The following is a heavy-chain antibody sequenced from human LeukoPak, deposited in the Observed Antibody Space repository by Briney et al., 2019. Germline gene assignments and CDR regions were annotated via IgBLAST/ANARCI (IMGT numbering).Heavy chain of an antibody. D-gene: IGHD3-16*01. CDR2: INHSGNT. CDR1: GGSFSGYY. V-gene: IGHV4-34*01. Sequence: SETLSLTGAGYGGSFSGYYWSWIRQPPGKGLEWIGEINHSGNTNYNPSLKSRVTISVDTSKNQFSLKLSSVTAADTAVYYCARGHVIIPARLGFDYWGQGTLVTVSS. CDR3: ARGHVIIPARLGFDY. J-gene: IGHJ4*02.